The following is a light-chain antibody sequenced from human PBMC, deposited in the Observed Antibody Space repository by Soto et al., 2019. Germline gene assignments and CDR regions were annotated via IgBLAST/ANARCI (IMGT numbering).Light chain of an antibody. J-gene: IGKJ1*01. CDR3: QQSYSIPWT. CDR2: AAS. CDR1: QSISNY. V-gene: IGKV1-39*01. Sequence: DIQMTQSPSSLSSSVVDIVTIRCRASQSISNYLNWYQQKPGKAPNLLIYAASSLQSGVPSRFSGSGSGTDFTLTISSLQPEDFATYYCQQSYSIPWTFGQGTKVDIK.